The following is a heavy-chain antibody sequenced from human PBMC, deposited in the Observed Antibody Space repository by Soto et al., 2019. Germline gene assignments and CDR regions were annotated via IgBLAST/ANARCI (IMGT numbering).Heavy chain of an antibody. V-gene: IGHV3-30*03. CDR2: ISHDGSE. CDR1: GFIFSDYG. J-gene: IGHJ4*02. Sequence: LRLSCVASGFIFSDYGMHWVRQAPGKGLEWVALISHDGSESYAESVRGRFSISRDDSKNTVYLQMNSLRLEDTATYYCAGSGYYANFDYWGQGALVTVSS. CDR3: AGSGYYANFDY. D-gene: IGHD3-22*01.